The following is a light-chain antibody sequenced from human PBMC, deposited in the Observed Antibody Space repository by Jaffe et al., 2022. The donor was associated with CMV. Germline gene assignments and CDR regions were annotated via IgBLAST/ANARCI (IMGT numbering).Light chain of an antibody. CDR1: QSFGSSY. CDR3: QQYGSSPRT. J-gene: IGKJ1*01. CDR2: GAS. Sequence: EIVLTQSPGTLSLSPGERATLSCRASQSFGSSYLAWYQQKPGQAPRLLIYGASSRATVIPDRFSGSGSGTDFTLTISRLEPEDFAVYYCQQYGSSPRTFGQGTKVEIK. V-gene: IGKV3-20*01.